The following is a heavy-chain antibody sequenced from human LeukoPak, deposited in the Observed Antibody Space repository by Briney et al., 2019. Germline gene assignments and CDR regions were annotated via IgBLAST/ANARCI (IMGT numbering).Heavy chain of an antibody. J-gene: IGHJ5*02. CDR2: ISGSGGST. Sequence: GGSLRLSCAASGFTFTSFAMTWVRQAPGKGLEWVSAISGSGGSTYYADSVKGRFTISRDNSKNTLYLQMNSLRAEDTAVYYCAKEINDFWSGSWFDPWGQGTLVTVSS. D-gene: IGHD3-3*01. V-gene: IGHV3-23*01. CDR1: GFTFTSFA. CDR3: AKEINDFWSGSWFDP.